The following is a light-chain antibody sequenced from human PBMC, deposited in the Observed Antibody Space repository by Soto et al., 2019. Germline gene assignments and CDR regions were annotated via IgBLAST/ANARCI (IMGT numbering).Light chain of an antibody. V-gene: IGLV2-8*01. CDR1: SSDVDTYNY. CDR2: EVT. CDR3: SSSAGSNKAI. J-gene: IGLJ2*01. Sequence: QSVLTQPPSASGSPGQSVTISCTGTSSDVDTYNYVSWYQQHPGKAPKLVIYEVTKRPSGVPDRFSGSKSGNTASLTVSGLQADDEADYYCSSSAGSNKAIFGGGTKLTVL.